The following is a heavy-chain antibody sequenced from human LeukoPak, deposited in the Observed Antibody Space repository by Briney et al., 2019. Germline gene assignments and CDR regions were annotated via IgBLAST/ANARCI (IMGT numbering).Heavy chain of an antibody. CDR2: MNPNSGNT. CDR3: ARGWTTYYDFWSGCLRGQQKYNWFDP. D-gene: IGHD3-3*01. V-gene: IGHV1-8*01. Sequence: GASVKVSCKASGYTFTSYDINWVRQATGQGLEWMGWMNPNSGNTGYAQKFQGRVTMTRNTSISTAYMELGSLRSEDTAVYYCARGWTTYYDFWSGCLRGQQKYNWFDPWGQGTLVTVSS. J-gene: IGHJ5*02. CDR1: GYTFTSYD.